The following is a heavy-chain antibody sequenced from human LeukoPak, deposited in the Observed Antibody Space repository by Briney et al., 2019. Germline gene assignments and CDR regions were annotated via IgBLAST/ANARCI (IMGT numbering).Heavy chain of an antibody. CDR2: IYHSGST. J-gene: IGHJ4*02. D-gene: IGHD2-21*02. CDR3: ARGGGVVTAYHPFDY. Sequence: SETLSLTCTVSGYSISSGYYWGWIRQPPGKGLEWIGSIYHSGSTYYNPSLKSRVTISVDTSKNQFSLKLSSVTAADTAVYHCARGGGVVTAYHPFDYWGQGTLVTVSS. CDR1: GYSISSGYY. V-gene: IGHV4-38-2*02.